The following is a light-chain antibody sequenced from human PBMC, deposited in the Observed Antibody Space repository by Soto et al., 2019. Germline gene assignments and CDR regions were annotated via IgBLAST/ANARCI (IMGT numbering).Light chain of an antibody. Sequence: VLTQSPGTLSLSPGERATLSCRASQSVSNNYFAWYQQKPGQAPRLLIFGSSDMATGIPDRFSGSGSGTDFTLTISRLEPEDFEVYYCQQYGSSPPYTFGQGTKLEIK. CDR1: QSVSNNY. CDR3: QQYGSSPPYT. J-gene: IGKJ2*01. CDR2: GSS. V-gene: IGKV3-20*01.